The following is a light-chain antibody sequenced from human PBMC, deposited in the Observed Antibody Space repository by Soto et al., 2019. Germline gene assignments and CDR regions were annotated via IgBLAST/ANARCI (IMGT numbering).Light chain of an antibody. CDR1: SSDVGGYNY. CDR3: CSYAGSYTWV. CDR2: DVS. Sequence: QSVLTQPRSVSGSPGQSVTLSCTGTSSDVGGYNYVSWYQQHPGKAPKLMIYDVSKRPSGVPDRFSGSKSGNTASLTISGLQAEDEADYYCCSYAGSYTWVFGGGTKLTVL. V-gene: IGLV2-11*01. J-gene: IGLJ2*01.